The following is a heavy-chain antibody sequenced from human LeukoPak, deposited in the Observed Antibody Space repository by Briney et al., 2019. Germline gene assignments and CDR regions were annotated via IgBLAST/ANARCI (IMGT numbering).Heavy chain of an antibody. V-gene: IGHV3-74*01. CDR3: TRDANHYGGMDV. J-gene: IGHJ6*02. CDR1: GFTFSSYS. Sequence: PGGSLRLSCAASGFTFSSYSMNWVRQAPGKGLVWVSRIHSDGSTTDYADSVKGRFTITRDSAKNTLYLEMNSLRVEDTAVYYCTRDANHYGGMDVWGQGTTVTVSS. CDR2: IHSDGSTT.